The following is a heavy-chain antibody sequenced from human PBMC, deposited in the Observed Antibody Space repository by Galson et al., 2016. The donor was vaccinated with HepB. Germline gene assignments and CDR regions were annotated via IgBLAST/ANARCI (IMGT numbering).Heavy chain of an antibody. CDR1: GFTFSSYS. CDR2: ISSSSSYI. D-gene: IGHD5-18*01. V-gene: IGHV3-21*01. J-gene: IGHJ4*02. Sequence: SLRLSCAASGFTFSSYSMNWVRQAPGKGLEWVSSISSSSSYIYYADSVEGRFTISRDNAKNSLYLQMNSLRAEDTAVYYCASGYSYGYFYYWGQGTLVTVSS. CDR3: ASGYSYGYFYY.